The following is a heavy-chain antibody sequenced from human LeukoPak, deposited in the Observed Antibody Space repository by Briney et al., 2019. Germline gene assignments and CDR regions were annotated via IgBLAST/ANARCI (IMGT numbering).Heavy chain of an antibody. CDR3: AKDHSAHYYDSSGYLDY. CDR2: ISGSGGST. CDR1: GFTFSSYA. D-gene: IGHD3-22*01. J-gene: IGHJ4*02. V-gene: IGHV3-23*01. Sequence: PGGSLRLSCAASGFTFSSYAMSWVRQAPGKGLEWVSAISGSGGSTYYADSVKGRFTISRDNSKNTLYLQMNSLRAEDTAVYYCAKDHSAHYYDSSGYLDYWGQGTLVTVSS.